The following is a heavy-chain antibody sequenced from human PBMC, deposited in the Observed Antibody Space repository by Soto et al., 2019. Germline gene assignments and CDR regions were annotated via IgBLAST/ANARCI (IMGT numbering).Heavy chain of an antibody. D-gene: IGHD4-17*01. CDR2: ISYDGSNK. Sequence: PGGSLRLSCAASGFTFSSYAMHWVRQAPGKGLEWVAVISYDGSNKYYADSVKGRFTISRDNSKNTLYLQMNSLRAEDTAVYYCAKFYGDFDYWGQGPLVTVSS. V-gene: IGHV3-30-3*02. CDR3: AKFYGDFDY. J-gene: IGHJ4*02. CDR1: GFTFSSYA.